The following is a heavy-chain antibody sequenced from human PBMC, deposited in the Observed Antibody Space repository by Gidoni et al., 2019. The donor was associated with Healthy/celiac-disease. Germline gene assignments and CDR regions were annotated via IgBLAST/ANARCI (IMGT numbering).Heavy chain of an antibody. CDR3: ARDGMVADHPYYYYYGMDV. J-gene: IGHJ6*02. V-gene: IGHV3-30*04. CDR2: ISYDGSNT. D-gene: IGHD1-26*01. CDR1: RFTFSSYA. Sequence: QVQLVESGGGVVQPGRSLRLSYAAARFTFSSYAMHGVRQAPGKGLEWVSVISYDGSNTYSADSVKGRFTISGDTSKPTLYLQMNSLRAEEPAVYYCARDGMVADHPYYYYYGMDVWGQGTTVTVSS.